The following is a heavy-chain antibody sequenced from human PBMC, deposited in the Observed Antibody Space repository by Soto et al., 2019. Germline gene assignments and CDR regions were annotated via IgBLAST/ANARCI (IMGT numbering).Heavy chain of an antibody. Sequence: GASVKVSCKASGYTFTSYDISWVRQATGQGLEWMGWMNPNSGNTGYAQKFQGRVTMTRNTSISTAYMELSSLRSEDTAVYYCARGGDYDFWSGYYTAAAAHYYGMDVWGQGTTVTVSS. J-gene: IGHJ6*02. V-gene: IGHV1-8*01. CDR2: MNPNSGNT. CDR1: GYTFTSYD. CDR3: ARGGDYDFWSGYYTAAAAHYYGMDV. D-gene: IGHD3-3*01.